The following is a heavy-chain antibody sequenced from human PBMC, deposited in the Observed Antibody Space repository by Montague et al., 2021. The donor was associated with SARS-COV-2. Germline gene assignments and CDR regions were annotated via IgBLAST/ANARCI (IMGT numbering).Heavy chain of an antibody. CDR3: ARAHSGSWAHLDN. J-gene: IGHJ4*02. CDR2: IYTSGTT. V-gene: IGHV4-61*02. CDR1: GGSISSGSYY. D-gene: IGHD5-12*01. Sequence: TLSLTCTVSGGSISSGSYYWSWIRQPAGKGLEWIGRIYTSGTTDYSFSLKSRVTISVDTSKNQFSLMLTSVTAADTAVYYCARAHSGSWAHLDNWGQGSPVTVSS.